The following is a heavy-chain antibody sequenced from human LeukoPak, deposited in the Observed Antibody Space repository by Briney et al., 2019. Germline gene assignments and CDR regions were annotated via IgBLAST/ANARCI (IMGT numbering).Heavy chain of an antibody. D-gene: IGHD3-22*01. Sequence: ASVKVSCKASGYTFTSYGISWVRQAPGQGLEWMGWISAYNGNTNYAQKLQGRVTMTTDTSTSTAYMELRSLRSDDTAVYYCARDGGSYDSSGYYSNWFDPWGQGTLVTVSS. CDR1: GYTFTSYG. V-gene: IGHV1-18*01. CDR2: ISAYNGNT. CDR3: ARDGGSYDSSGYYSNWFDP. J-gene: IGHJ5*02.